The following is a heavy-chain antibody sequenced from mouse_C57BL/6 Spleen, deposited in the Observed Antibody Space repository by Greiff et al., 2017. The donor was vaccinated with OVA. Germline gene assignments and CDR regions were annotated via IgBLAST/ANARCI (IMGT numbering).Heavy chain of an antibody. CDR1: GYTFTSYG. V-gene: IGHV1-58*01. J-gene: IGHJ2*01. CDR2: IYIGNGYT. Sequence: VQLKESGAELVRPGSSVKMSCKTSGYTFTSYGINWVKQRPGQGLEWIGYIYIGNGYTEYNEKFKGKATLTSDTSSSTAYMQLSSLTSEDSAIYFCARSSIYYGNYLDYWGQGTTLTVSS. D-gene: IGHD2-1*01. CDR3: ARSSIYYGNYLDY.